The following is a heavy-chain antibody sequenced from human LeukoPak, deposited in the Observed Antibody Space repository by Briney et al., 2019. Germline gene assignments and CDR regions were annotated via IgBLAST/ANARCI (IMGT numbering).Heavy chain of an antibody. CDR2: ISYDGSNK. Sequence: GRSLRLSCAASGFTFSSYGMHWVRQAPGKGLEWVAVISYDGSNKYYADSVKGRFTISRDSSKNTLYLQMNSLRAEDTAVYYCAKSHYYGMDVWGQGTTVTVSS. V-gene: IGHV3-30*18. J-gene: IGHJ6*02. CDR1: GFTFSSYG. CDR3: AKSHYYGMDV.